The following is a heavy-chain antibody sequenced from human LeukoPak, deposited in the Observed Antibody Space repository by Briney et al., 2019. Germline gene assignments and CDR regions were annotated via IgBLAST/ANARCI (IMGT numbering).Heavy chain of an antibody. D-gene: IGHD7-27*01. CDR3: ARALHNWGGNYRDV. V-gene: IGHV1-18*01. J-gene: IGHJ6*03. CDR1: GYTFTNYG. CDR2: ISAYNGNT. Sequence: GASVTVSFKASGYTFTNYGISWLRQAPGQGLEWMGWISAYNGNTNYEQKLQGRGTMTTDTSKSTAYPELRSLRHDDKAVYYCARALHNWGGNYRDVWGKGTTVSVSS.